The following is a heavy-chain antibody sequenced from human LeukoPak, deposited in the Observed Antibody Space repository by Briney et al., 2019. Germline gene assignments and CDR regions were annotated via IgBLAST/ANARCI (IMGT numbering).Heavy chain of an antibody. CDR2: IYHSGST. V-gene: IGHV4-30-2*03. CDR3: ARHCSSTSCYHVFDI. CDR1: GGSISSGGYY. D-gene: IGHD2-2*01. J-gene: IGHJ3*02. Sequence: SETLSLTCTVSGGSISSGGYYWSWIRQPPGKGLEWIGYIYHSGSTYYNPSLKSRVTISVDTSKNQFALKLSSVTAADSAVYYCARHCSSTSCYHVFDIWGQGTMVTVSS.